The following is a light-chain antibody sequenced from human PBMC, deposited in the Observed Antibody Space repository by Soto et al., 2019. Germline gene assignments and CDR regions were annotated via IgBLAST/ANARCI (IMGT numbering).Light chain of an antibody. Sequence: DIQMTQSPSSLSASVGATVTITCRASQGIGNYLAWYQQRPGKAPNLLIYHASTLQSGVPSRFSGSGSGTDFTLTISSLQPEDVATYYCQKYNSAAFTFGPWTKVEI. J-gene: IGKJ3*01. CDR1: QGIGNY. CDR3: QKYNSAAFT. CDR2: HAS. V-gene: IGKV1-27*01.